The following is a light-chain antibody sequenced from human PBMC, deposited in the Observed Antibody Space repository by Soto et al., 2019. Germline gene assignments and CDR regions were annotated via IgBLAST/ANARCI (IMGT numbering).Light chain of an antibody. CDR2: GAS. Sequence: EIVLTQSPGTLSLSPGERATLSCRASRSVSSDYLAWYQQKPGQAPRLLIYGASSRATGIPDRFSGSGSGTDFTLTIRRLEPEDFAVYYCQQYGSSPPWTFGQGTKVEIK. CDR3: QQYGSSPPWT. CDR1: RSVSSDY. J-gene: IGKJ1*01. V-gene: IGKV3-20*01.